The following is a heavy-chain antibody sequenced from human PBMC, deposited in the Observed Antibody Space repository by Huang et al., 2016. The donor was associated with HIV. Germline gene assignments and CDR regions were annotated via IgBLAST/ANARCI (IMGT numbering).Heavy chain of an antibody. CDR3: ARDGGNSEYYFDY. J-gene: IGHJ4*02. CDR2: IYPTVGT. V-gene: IGHV4-30-2*01. D-gene: IGHD2-21*02. CDR1: GGSISSGGHS. Sequence: QLQLQESGSGLVKPSQTLSLTCAVSGGSISSGGHSWSWIRQPPGKGLEWIGYIYPTVGTYYNPSLQSRVPMAVDRSKNQFSRRLSSVTAADTAIYYCARDGGNSEYYFDYWGQGTLVTVSS.